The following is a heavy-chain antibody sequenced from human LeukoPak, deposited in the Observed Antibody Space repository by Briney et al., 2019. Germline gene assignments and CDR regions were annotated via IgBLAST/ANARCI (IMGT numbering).Heavy chain of an antibody. CDR1: GFTFSSYG. Sequence: HPGRSLRLSCAASGFTFSSYGMHWVRQAPGKGLEWVAVISYDGSNKYYADSVKGRFTISRDNSKNTLYLQRNSLRAEDTAVYYCAKQWHIVVVTATPSEYYFDYWGQGTLVTVSS. CDR2: ISYDGSNK. J-gene: IGHJ4*02. V-gene: IGHV3-30*18. D-gene: IGHD2-21*02. CDR3: AKQWHIVVVTATPSEYYFDY.